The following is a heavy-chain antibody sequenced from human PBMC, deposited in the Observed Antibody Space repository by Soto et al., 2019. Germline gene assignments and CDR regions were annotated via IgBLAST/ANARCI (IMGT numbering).Heavy chain of an antibody. Sequence: SETLSLTCSVSGGSISSSSYYWGWIRQPPGKGLEWIGSIYYSGSTYYNPSLKSRVTISVDTSKNQFSLKLSSVTAADTAVYYCARQGIAAAGTYYYYYYGMDVWGQGTTVTVSS. J-gene: IGHJ6*02. CDR1: GGSISSSSYY. D-gene: IGHD6-13*01. V-gene: IGHV4-39*01. CDR2: IYYSGST. CDR3: ARQGIAAAGTYYYYYYGMDV.